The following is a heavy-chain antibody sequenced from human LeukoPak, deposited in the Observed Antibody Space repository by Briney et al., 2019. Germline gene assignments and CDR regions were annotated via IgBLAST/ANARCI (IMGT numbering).Heavy chain of an antibody. CDR1: GFTFNTYW. J-gene: IGHJ5*02. V-gene: IGHV3-7*01. D-gene: IGHD7-27*01. CDR3: ARGSVNWDNWFDP. CDR2: INEDGSQK. Sequence: GGSLRLSCAAYGFTFNTYWMNWVRQASGKGLEWVANINEDGSQKYYVDSVKGRFTISRDNAKNSLSLQMNSLRAEDTAVYYCARGSVNWDNWFDPWGQGVLVTVSS.